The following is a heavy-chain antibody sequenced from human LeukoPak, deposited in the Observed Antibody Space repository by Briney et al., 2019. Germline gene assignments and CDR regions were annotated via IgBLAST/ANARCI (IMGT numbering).Heavy chain of an antibody. Sequence: GGSLRLSCAASGFTASSNYMSWVRQAPGKGLEWVSVIYIGGSTYYADSVKGRFTISRDISKNTLYLQMNSLRAEDTAMYYCARLGFVVPAVIFDNWGQGTLVTVSS. CDR3: ARLGFVVPAVIFDN. J-gene: IGHJ4*02. V-gene: IGHV3-53*01. D-gene: IGHD2-2*02. CDR2: IYIGGST. CDR1: GFTASSNY.